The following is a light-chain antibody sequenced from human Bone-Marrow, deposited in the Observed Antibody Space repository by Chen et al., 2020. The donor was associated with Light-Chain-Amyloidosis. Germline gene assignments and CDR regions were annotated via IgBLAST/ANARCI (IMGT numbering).Light chain of an antibody. V-gene: IGKV3-20*01. CDR1: QTISSNY. Sequence: EIVFTQSPGTLSLSPGEAANLTCRASQTISSNYLTWYQQKFGQAPRLLIYGSSSRATGIPDRFTGSGSGTDFTLTINRLEPEDFAMYYCQQYGTSPHTFGGGTKVEIK. J-gene: IGKJ4*01. CDR2: GSS. CDR3: QQYGTSPHT.